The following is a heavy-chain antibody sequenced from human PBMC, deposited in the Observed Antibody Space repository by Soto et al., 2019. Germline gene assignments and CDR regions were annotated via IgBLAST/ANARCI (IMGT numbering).Heavy chain of an antibody. Sequence: EVQLVQSGAEVKKPGESLKISCKGSGYSFTSYHIVWVRQMPGKGLEWMGIIYPGDSETRYSPSLQGQVTMSADKSTSSAYLQWSSLKASDTAMYDCARRLYCDGDCTRRPYDYYGMDVWGQGTTVTVSS. CDR3: ARRLYCDGDCTRRPYDYYGMDV. D-gene: IGHD2-21*02. CDR2: IYPGDSET. CDR1: GYSFTSYH. J-gene: IGHJ6*02. V-gene: IGHV5-51*01.